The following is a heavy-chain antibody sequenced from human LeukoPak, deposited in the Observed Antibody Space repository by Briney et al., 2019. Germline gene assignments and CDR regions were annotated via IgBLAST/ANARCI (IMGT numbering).Heavy chain of an antibody. D-gene: IGHD2-2*01. CDR1: GFTFSSYA. CDR2: ISGSGGST. V-gene: IGHV3-23*01. CDR3: ARASTYCSSTSCYPFDY. J-gene: IGHJ4*02. Sequence: GGSLRLSCAASGFTFSSYAMSWVRQAPGKGLEWVSAISGSGGSTYYADSVKGRFTISRDNPKNTLYLQMNSPRAEDTAVYYCARASTYCSSTSCYPFDYWGQGTLVTVSS.